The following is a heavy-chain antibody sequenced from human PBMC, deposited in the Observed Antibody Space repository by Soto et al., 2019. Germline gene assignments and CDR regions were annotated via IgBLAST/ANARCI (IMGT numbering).Heavy chain of an antibody. CDR2: IYYSGST. J-gene: IGHJ4*02. D-gene: IGHD3-16*02. Sequence: SETLSLTCTVSGGSISNSNYYWGWIRQPPGKGLEWIGSIYYSGSTYYNTSLKSRVTISVDTSKNQFSLNLRSVTAADTAVYYCARQIYDFVWGTYRPFYFDYWGQGTLVTVSS. CDR1: GGSISNSNYY. CDR3: ARQIYDFVWGTYRPFYFDY. V-gene: IGHV4-39*01.